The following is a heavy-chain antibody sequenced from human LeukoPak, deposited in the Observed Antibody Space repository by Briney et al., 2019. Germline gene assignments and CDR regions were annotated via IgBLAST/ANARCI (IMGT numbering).Heavy chain of an antibody. V-gene: IGHV3-7*01. Sequence: GGSLRLSCAASGFTFSSYWMSWVRQAPGKGLEWVANIKQDGSEKYYVDSVKGRFTISRDNAKNSLYLQMNSLRAEDTAVYYCARDMNCSSTSCQINDAFDTWGQGTMVTVSS. CDR1: GFTFSSYW. J-gene: IGHJ3*02. CDR2: IKQDGSEK. CDR3: ARDMNCSSTSCQINDAFDT. D-gene: IGHD2-2*01.